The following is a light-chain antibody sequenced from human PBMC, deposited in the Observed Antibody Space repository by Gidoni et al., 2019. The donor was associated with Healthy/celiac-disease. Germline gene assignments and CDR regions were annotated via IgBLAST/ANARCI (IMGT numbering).Light chain of an antibody. CDR3: QSYDSSLSVV. Sequence: QSVLTHPPSVSGAPGQRVTISCTGSSSNIGAGYDVHWYQKLPGTAPKLLIYGNSNRPAGVTDRFAGSKSGTAASLAITGLQAEDEADYYCQSYDSSLSVVFGGGTKLTVL. CDR1: SSNIGAGYD. CDR2: GNS. V-gene: IGLV1-40*01. J-gene: IGLJ2*01.